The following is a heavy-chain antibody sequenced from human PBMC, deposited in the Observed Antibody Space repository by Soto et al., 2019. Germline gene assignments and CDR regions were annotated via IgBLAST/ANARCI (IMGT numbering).Heavy chain of an antibody. D-gene: IGHD1-26*01. CDR1: GFTFADSA. CDR2: IIVDSGNT. J-gene: IGHJ4*02. Sequence: VASVKVSCKASGFTFADSAVHWVRQARGQSLEWIGRIIVDSGNTKSAEKFTERVSMSWDMSTSTAFMELRSLSSDDTAVYYCATANNTSPFDYWGLGTLVTVYS. CDR3: ATANNTSPFDY. V-gene: IGHV1-58*01.